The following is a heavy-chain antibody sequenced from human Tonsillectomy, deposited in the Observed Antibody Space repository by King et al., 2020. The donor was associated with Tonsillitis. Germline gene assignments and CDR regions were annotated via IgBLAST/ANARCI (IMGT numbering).Heavy chain of an antibody. V-gene: IGHV3-33*01. CDR3: AREGETEGTAYFDY. D-gene: IGHD6-13*01. CDR1: GFTFSNYA. CDR2: IWSDGSNK. Sequence: VQLVESGGGVVQPGRSLRLSCAASGFTFSNYAMHWVRQAPGKGLEWVAVIWSDGSNKYYAGSVKGRFTISRDNSKNTLYVQMNSLRADDTAVYYCAREGETEGTAYFDYWGQGTLVTVSS. J-gene: IGHJ4*02.